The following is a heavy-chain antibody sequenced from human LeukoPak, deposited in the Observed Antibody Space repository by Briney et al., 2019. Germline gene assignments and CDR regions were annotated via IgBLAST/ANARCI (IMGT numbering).Heavy chain of an antibody. CDR3: AKALHYDSSGRYGVDV. J-gene: IGHJ6*02. V-gene: IGHV3-9*01. D-gene: IGHD3-22*01. CDR2: ISWNSGSI. Sequence: PGRSLRLSCAASGFTFDDYAMHWVRPAPGKGLEWVSGISWNSGSIGYADSVKGRFTISRDNAKNSLYLQMNSLRAEDTALYYCAKALHYDSSGRYGVDVWGQGTTVTVSS. CDR1: GFTFDDYA.